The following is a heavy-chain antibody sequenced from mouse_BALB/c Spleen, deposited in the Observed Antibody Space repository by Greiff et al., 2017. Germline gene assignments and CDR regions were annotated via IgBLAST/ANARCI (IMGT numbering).Heavy chain of an antibody. CDR2: ISDGGSYT. CDR3: ARGGTGTGAWFAY. J-gene: IGHJ3*01. Sequence: EVMLVESGGGLVKPGGSLKLSCAASGFTFSDYYMYWVRQTPEKRLEWVATISDGGSYTYYPDSVKGRFTISRDNAKNNLYLQMSSLTSEDTAMYYCARGGTGTGAWFAYWGQGTLVTVSA. D-gene: IGHD4-1*01. CDR1: GFTFSDYY. V-gene: IGHV5-4*02.